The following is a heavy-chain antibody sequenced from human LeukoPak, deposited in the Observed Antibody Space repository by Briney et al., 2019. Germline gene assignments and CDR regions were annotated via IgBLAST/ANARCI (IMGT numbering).Heavy chain of an antibody. Sequence: GGSLRLSCAASGFTFSSYAMSWVRQAQGKGLEGVSAISGSGGSTYYADSVKGRFTISRDNSKNTLYLQMNSLRAEDTAVYYCAKDPFTSSSWYHHWFDPWGQGTLVTVSS. CDR1: GFTFSSYA. J-gene: IGHJ5*02. V-gene: IGHV3-23*01. CDR2: ISGSGGST. CDR3: AKDPFTSSSWYHHWFDP. D-gene: IGHD6-13*01.